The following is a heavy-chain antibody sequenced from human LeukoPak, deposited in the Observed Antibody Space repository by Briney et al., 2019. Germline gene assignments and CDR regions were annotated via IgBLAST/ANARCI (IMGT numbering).Heavy chain of an antibody. CDR1: GFTVSSNY. Sequence: GGSLRLSSAASGFTVSSNYMSWVRQAPGKGLEWVSVIYPGGGTNYADSVKGRLAISRDNPKNTLYLQMNSLRAEDTAVYYCARGGRDSSNYYYVDCWGQGTLVTVSS. CDR3: ARGGRDSSNYYYVDC. J-gene: IGHJ4*02. V-gene: IGHV3-53*01. CDR2: IYPGGGT. D-gene: IGHD3-22*01.